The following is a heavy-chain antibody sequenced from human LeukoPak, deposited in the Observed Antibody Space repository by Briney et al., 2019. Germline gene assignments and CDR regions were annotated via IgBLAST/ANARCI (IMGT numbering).Heavy chain of an antibody. CDR2: INTNTGNP. J-gene: IGHJ4*02. V-gene: IGHV7-4-1*02. CDR1: GYTFTSFP. Sequence: ASGKVSCKASGYTFTSFPMNWVRQAPGQGLEWMGWINTNTGNPTYAQGFTGRFVFSLDTSASTAYLQISSLKAEDSAVYYCARGGSGYGSGINDYWGQGTLVTVSS. D-gene: IGHD3-10*01. CDR3: ARGGSGYGSGINDY.